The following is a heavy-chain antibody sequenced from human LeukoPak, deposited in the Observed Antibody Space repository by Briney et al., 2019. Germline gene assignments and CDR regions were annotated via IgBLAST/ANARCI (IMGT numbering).Heavy chain of an antibody. Sequence: WETLSLTCTVSDGSINSHFWSWIRQPPGKGLEWIGCIHSTGSTNYNPSLKSRVTISVDTSRNQFSLKLSSVTAADTAVYYCARDGYSGSSLFDYWGQGALVTVSS. D-gene: IGHD1-26*01. CDR3: ARDGYSGSSLFDY. J-gene: IGHJ4*02. CDR1: DGSINSHF. V-gene: IGHV4-59*11. CDR2: IHSTGST.